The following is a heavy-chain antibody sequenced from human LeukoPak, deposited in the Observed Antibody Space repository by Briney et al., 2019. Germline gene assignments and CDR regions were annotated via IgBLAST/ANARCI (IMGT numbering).Heavy chain of an antibody. J-gene: IGHJ4*02. CDR3: ARVGIAVAAYEGNY. CDR2: ISSSSSYI. V-gene: IGHV3-21*01. CDR1: GFTFSSYS. Sequence: PGGSPRLSCAASGFTFSSYSMNWVRQAPGKGLEWVSSISSSSSYIYYADSVKGRFTVSRDNAKNSLYLQMNSLRAEDTAVYYCARVGIAVAAYEGNYWGQGTLVTVSS. D-gene: IGHD6-19*01.